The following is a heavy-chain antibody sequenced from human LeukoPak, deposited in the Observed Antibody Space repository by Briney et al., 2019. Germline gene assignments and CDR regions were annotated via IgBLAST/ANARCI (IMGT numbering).Heavy chain of an antibody. V-gene: IGHV3-49*04. CDR2: ITSKVYGGPT. D-gene: IGHD3-22*01. CDR1: GSTFRDYA. J-gene: IGHJ3*02. CDR3: TRDPYYFDSSGYYHHAFDI. Sequence: GGSLRLSCTGFGSTFRDYAVSWARQAPGRGLECIGFITSKVYGGPTEYAASVKGRFTISRDDSKSIAYLQMNSLKTEDTAVYYCTRDPYYFDSSGYYHHAFDIWGQGTTGAVSS.